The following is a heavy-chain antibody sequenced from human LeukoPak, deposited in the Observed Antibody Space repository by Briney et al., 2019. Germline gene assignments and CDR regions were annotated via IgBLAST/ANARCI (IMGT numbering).Heavy chain of an antibody. V-gene: IGHV4-34*01. CDR1: GGSFSGYY. Sequence: SETLSLTCAVYGGSFSGYYWSWIRQPPGKGLEWIGEINHSGSTSYSPSLKSRVTISMDKSKNQISLRLTSVTAADTAVYYCARSPTKRVPEDYWGQGTLVTVSS. J-gene: IGHJ4*02. CDR2: INHSGST. D-gene: IGHD2-2*01. CDR3: ARSPTKRVPEDY.